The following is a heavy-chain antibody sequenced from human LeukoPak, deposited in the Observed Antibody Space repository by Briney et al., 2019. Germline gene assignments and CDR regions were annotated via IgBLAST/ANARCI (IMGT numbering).Heavy chain of an antibody. V-gene: IGHV1-69*06. J-gene: IGHJ3*02. CDR3: ARAAYYDFWSGPAAFDI. Sequence: ASVKVSCKASGGTFSSYAISWVRQAPGQGLEWMGGIIPIFGTANYAQKFQGRVTITADKSTSTAYMELSSLRSEDTAVYYCARAAYYDFWSGPAAFDIWGQGTMVTVSS. D-gene: IGHD3-3*01. CDR2: IIPIFGTA. CDR1: GGTFSSYA.